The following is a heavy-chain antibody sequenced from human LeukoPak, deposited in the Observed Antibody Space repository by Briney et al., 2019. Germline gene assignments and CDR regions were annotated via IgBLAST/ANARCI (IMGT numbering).Heavy chain of an antibody. CDR3: ARGPPQILVVVITSLRYFDL. CDR1: GGSISSGGYY. J-gene: IGHJ2*01. V-gene: IGHV4-31*03. D-gene: IGHD3-22*01. Sequence: SETLSLTCTVSGGSISSGGYYWSWIRQHPGKGLEWIGYIYYSGSTYYNPSLKSRVTISVDTSKNQFSLKLSSVTAADTAVYYCARGPPQILVVVITSLRYFDLWGRGTLVTVSS. CDR2: IYYSGST.